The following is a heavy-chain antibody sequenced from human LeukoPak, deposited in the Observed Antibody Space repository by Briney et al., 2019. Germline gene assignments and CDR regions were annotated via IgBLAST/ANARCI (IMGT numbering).Heavy chain of an antibody. J-gene: IGHJ3*02. CDR3: ARDTTDAFDI. CDR1: GFTFSSYA. D-gene: IGHD1-26*01. V-gene: IGHV3-30-3*01. Sequence: PGGSLRLSCAASGFTFSSYAMHWVRQAPGKGLEWVAVISYDGSNKYYADSVKGRFTISRDNSKNTLYLQMNGLRAEDTAVYYCARDTTDAFDIWGQGTMVTVSS. CDR2: ISYDGSNK.